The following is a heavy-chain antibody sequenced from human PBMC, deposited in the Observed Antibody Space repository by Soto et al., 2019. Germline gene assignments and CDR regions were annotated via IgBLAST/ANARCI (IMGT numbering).Heavy chain of an antibody. CDR2: STYDGSHE. CDR1: GFTFSIYG. D-gene: IGHD5-18*01. J-gene: IGHJ6*02. CDR3: AKDKSSGYSVGARGMHV. V-gene: IGHV3-30*18. Sequence: GGSLRLSCAASGFTFSIYGMHWVRQAPGKGLEWVALSTYDGSHEYYAGPLKGRFTISRDDSKNTLYLQMNSLRAEDTAVYYCAKDKSSGYSVGARGMHVWGQGTTVTVSS.